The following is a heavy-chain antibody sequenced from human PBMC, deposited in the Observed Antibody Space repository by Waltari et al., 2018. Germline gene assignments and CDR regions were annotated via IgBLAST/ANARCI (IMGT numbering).Heavy chain of an antibody. V-gene: IGHV4-34*01. CDR1: GGSLSSYY. CDR3: ARGRRSFYFHL. J-gene: IGHJ1*01. Sequence: QVQLQQWGAGLLKPSETLSLTCAVYGGSLSSYYWSWIRQPPGKGLEWIGEINHSENTTYNPSLESRVTISVDTSRNQFSLKLNSVTAADTAVYFCARGRRSFYFHLWGQGTLVTVSS. D-gene: IGHD3-3*02. CDR2: INHSENT.